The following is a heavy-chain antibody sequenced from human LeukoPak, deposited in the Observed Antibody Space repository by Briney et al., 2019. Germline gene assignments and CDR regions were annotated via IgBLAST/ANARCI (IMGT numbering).Heavy chain of an antibody. V-gene: IGHV4-4*07. Sequence: SETLSLTCTVSGGSISSYYWSWIRQPAGKGLKWIGRIYTSGSMNYNPSLKSRVTMSVDTSKNQFSLKLSSVTAADTAVYYCARAPPTYYDFWSGLRYFDYWGQGTLVTVSS. CDR1: GGSISSYY. J-gene: IGHJ4*02. D-gene: IGHD3-3*01. CDR3: ARAPPTYYDFWSGLRYFDY. CDR2: IYTSGSM.